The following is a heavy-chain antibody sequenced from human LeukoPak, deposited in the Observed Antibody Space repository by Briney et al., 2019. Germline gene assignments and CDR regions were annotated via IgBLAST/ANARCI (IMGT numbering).Heavy chain of an antibody. Sequence: GGSLRLSCAASGFTFSNNDMSWVRLAPGKGLEWVSAISGNGETTDYADSVKGRFSVSRDNSKNTLYMQMNSLGVDDTAVYYCARDLGITIFGALGYWGQGTLVTVSS. J-gene: IGHJ4*02. V-gene: IGHV3-23*01. CDR3: ARDLGITIFGALGY. CDR2: ISGNGETT. CDR1: GFTFSNND. D-gene: IGHD3-3*01.